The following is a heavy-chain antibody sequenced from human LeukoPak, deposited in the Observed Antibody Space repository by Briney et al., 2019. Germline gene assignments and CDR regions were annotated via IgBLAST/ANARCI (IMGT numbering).Heavy chain of an antibody. CDR3: ARRRYYDFWSGYYYWYYYYGMDV. CDR1: GYTFTSYD. D-gene: IGHD3-3*01. CDR2: MNPNSGNT. Sequence: ASVKVSCKASGYTFTSYDINWVRQATGQGLEWMGWMNPNSGNTGYAQKFQGRVTMTRNTPISTAYMELSSLRSEDTAVYYCARRRYYDFWSGYYYWYYYYGMDVWGQGTTVTVSS. J-gene: IGHJ6*02. V-gene: IGHV1-8*01.